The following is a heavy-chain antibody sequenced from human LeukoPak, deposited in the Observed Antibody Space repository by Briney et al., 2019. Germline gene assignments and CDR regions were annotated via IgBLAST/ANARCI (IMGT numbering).Heavy chain of an antibody. CDR2: ISTTSYM. Sequence: PGGSLRLSCAASGFTFSRSSMSWVRQAPGKGLEWVSSISTTSYMYYADSVKGRFTISRDNTKNSLYLQMNSLRAEDTAVYYCARVSSSGVYFFDYWGQGALITVSS. J-gene: IGHJ4*02. V-gene: IGHV3-21*01. CDR1: GFTFSRSS. CDR3: ARVSSSGVYFFDY. D-gene: IGHD6-6*01.